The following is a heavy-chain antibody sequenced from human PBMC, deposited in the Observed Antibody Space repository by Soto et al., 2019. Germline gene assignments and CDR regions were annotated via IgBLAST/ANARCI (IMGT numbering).Heavy chain of an antibody. Sequence: QVQLVESGGGVVQPGRSLRLSCAASGFTFSSYAMHWVRQAPGKGLEWVAVISYDGSNKYYADSVKGRFTISRDNSKNTLYLQMNSLRAEDTAVYYCAREAYGSLDYWGQGTLVTVSS. CDR3: AREAYGSLDY. CDR1: GFTFSSYA. J-gene: IGHJ4*02. D-gene: IGHD3-10*01. V-gene: IGHV3-30-3*01. CDR2: ISYDGSNK.